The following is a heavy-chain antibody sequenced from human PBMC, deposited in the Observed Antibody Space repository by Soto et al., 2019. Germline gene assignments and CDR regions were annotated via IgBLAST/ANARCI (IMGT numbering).Heavy chain of an antibody. CDR1: GFTFSSYA. J-gene: IGHJ4*02. CDR2: ISGSGGST. CDR3: AKAYQYCSGGSCDY. D-gene: IGHD2-15*01. Sequence: PGGSLRLSCAASGFTFSSYAMSWVRQAPGKGLEWVSAISGSGGSTYYADSVKGRFTISRDNSKNTLYLQMNSLRAEDTAVYYCAKAYQYCSGGSCDYWGQGTLVTVSS. V-gene: IGHV3-23*01.